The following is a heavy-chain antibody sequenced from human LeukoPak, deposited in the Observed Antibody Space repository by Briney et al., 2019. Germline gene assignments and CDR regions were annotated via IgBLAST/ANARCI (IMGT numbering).Heavy chain of an antibody. D-gene: IGHD1-26*01. CDR2: IYSAGAT. V-gene: IGHV3-53*01. CDR3: ARIEWERLGRAFDI. CDR1: GFTVSDNY. J-gene: IGHJ3*02. Sequence: GGSLRLSCAASGFTVSDNYMTWIRQAPGKGLEWVSSIYSAGATHYAESVKGRFTISRDNSKNTLYLQMNSLRAEDMAVYYCARIEWERLGRAFDIWGQGTMVTVSS.